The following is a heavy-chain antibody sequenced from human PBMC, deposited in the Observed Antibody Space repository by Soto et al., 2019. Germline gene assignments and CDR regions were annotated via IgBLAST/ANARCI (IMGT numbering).Heavy chain of an antibody. CDR1: GFTFSSYA. D-gene: IGHD3-9*01. CDR2: ISGSGGST. V-gene: IGHV3-23*01. J-gene: IGHJ4*02. Sequence: PGGSLRLSCAASGFTFSSYAMSWVRQAPGKGLEWVSAISGSGGSTYYADSVKGRFTISRDNSKNTLYLQMNSMRAEDMAVYYCARFDDILTGYYITDSYFDYWGQGTLVTVSS. CDR3: ARFDDILTGYYITDSYFDY.